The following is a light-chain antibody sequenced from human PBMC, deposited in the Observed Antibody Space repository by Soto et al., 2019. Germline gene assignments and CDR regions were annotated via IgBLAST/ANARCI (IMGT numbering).Light chain of an antibody. CDR3: QQYNNWPQT. CDR1: QGITYY. V-gene: IGKV1-27*01. Sequence: DIQMTQSPSSLSASVGDRVTITCRASQGITYYLAWYQQKPGKVPKLLIYAASTLQSGVPSRFSGGGSGADFTLTISSLQSEDFAVYYCQQYNNWPQTFGQGTKLEIK. CDR2: AAS. J-gene: IGKJ2*01.